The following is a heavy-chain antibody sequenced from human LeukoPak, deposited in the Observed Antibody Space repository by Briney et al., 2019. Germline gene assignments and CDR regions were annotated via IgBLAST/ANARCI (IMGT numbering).Heavy chain of an antibody. J-gene: IGHJ4*02. CDR1: GYSISSGYF. V-gene: IGHV4-38-2*02. CDR3: ARATTVNDLDY. Sequence: SETLSLTCTVSGYSISSGYFWGWIRQPPGKGLEWIGSFYHSGITYYNPSLKSRVTVSVEMSKNQFSLKLSSVTAADTAVYYCARATTVNDLDYWGQGTLVTVSS. CDR2: FYHSGIT. D-gene: IGHD4-17*01.